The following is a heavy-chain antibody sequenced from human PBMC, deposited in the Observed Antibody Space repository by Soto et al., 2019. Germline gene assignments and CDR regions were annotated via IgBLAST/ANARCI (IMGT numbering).Heavy chain of an antibody. CDR2: IYYSGST. Sequence: SETLSLTCTVSGGSISSYYWSWIRQPPGKGLEWIGYIYYSGSTNYNPSLKSRVTISVDTSKNQFSLKLSSVTAADTAVYYCARQGQWLGLWYFDYWGQGTLVTVSS. J-gene: IGHJ4*02. CDR3: ARQGQWLGLWYFDY. D-gene: IGHD5-12*01. CDR1: GGSISSYY. V-gene: IGHV4-59*08.